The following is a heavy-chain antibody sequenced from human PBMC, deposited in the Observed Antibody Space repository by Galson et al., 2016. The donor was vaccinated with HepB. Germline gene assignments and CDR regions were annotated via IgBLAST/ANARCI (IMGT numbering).Heavy chain of an antibody. V-gene: IGHV3-53*01. CDR1: GFSVSSTY. D-gene: IGHD6-19*01. Sequence: SLRLSCAVSGFSVSSTYMSWVRQAPGKGLEWVSVVFAGGDTYSADSVKGRFTSSRDTSKNTLYLQMNSLRAEDTAVYYWARDRGGWSGRHSGGMDVWGQGTTVTVSS. CDR3: ARDRGGWSGRHSGGMDV. J-gene: IGHJ6*02. CDR2: VFAGGDT.